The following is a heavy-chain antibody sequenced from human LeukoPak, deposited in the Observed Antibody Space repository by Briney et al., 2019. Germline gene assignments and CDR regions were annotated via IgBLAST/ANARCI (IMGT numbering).Heavy chain of an antibody. Sequence: GGSLRLSCAASGFTFSDYYMSWIRQAPGKGLEWVSYISSSGSTIYYADSVKGRFTISRDNAKNSLYLQMNSLRAEDTAVYYCARIILLWFGESPDAFDIWGQGTMVTVSS. CDR1: GFTFSDYY. CDR3: ARIILLWFGESPDAFDI. V-gene: IGHV3-11*04. J-gene: IGHJ3*02. D-gene: IGHD3-10*01. CDR2: ISSSGSTI.